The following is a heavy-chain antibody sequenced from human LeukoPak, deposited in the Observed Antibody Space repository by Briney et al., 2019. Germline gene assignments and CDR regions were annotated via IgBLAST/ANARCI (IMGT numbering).Heavy chain of an antibody. J-gene: IGHJ4*02. D-gene: IGHD2-15*01. Sequence: PSETLSLTCAVSGYSISSDYYWGWIRQPPGKGLEWIGSFDHRGSTYYNPSLRSRVTVSVDTSKNHFSLKLSSATAADTAVYYCARRYCSGGSCWHFDYWGQGTLVTVSS. CDR3: ARRYCSGGSCWHFDY. V-gene: IGHV4-38-2*01. CDR1: GYSISSDYY. CDR2: FDHRGST.